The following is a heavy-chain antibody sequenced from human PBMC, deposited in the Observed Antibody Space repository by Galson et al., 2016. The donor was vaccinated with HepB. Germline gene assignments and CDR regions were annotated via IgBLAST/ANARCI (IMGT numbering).Heavy chain of an antibody. J-gene: IGHJ1*01. V-gene: IGHV3-23*01. CDR2: VSGHAGST. CDR1: GFPFNTYA. D-gene: IGHD2-15*01. Sequence: SLRLSCAASGFPFNTYAMPWVRQAPGKGLEWVSGVSGHAGSTYYADPVKGRFAIPRDNFKNTLYLQMNSLRADDTAVYYCAKANIIMVTLGVFLDTWGQGTLVTVSS. CDR3: AKANIIMVTLGVFLDT.